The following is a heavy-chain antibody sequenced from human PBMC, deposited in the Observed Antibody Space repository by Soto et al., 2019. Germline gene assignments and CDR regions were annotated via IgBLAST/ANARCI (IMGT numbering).Heavy chain of an antibody. CDR3: ANGARSSGWY. D-gene: IGHD6-19*01. CDR1: GFTLSSYA. V-gene: IGHV3-23*01. CDR2: ISGSGGTT. Sequence: GGSLRLSCAASGFTLSSYAMSWVRQAPGKGLEWVSAISGSGGTTYYADSVKGRFTISRDNSKNTLYLQMNSLRTEDTAVYYCANGARSSGWYWGQGTLVTVSS. J-gene: IGHJ4*02.